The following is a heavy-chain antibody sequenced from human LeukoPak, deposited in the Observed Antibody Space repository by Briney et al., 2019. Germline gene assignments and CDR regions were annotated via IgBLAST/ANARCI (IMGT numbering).Heavy chain of an antibody. CDR1: GYTFTNYA. CDR2: INPGNGDT. Sequence: RASVKVSCKGSGYTFTNYAIHWVRQAPGQSLEWLGWINPGNGDTKYSQDFQGRVTINTDTSAATAYAELNSLTSEDTAVYYCARDRWHCRVNCDSVYYFALDVWGQGTTVTVSS. V-gene: IGHV1-3*01. CDR3: ARDRWHCRVNCDSVYYFALDV. J-gene: IGHJ6*02. D-gene: IGHD2-15*01.